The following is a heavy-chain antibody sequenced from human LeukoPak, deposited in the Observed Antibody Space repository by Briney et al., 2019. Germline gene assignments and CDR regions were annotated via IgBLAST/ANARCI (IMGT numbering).Heavy chain of an antibody. V-gene: IGHV3-23*01. CDR1: GFTFSSYA. Sequence: GGSLRLSCAASGFTFSSYAMSWVRQAPGKGLEWVSAISGSGGSTYYADSVKGRFTISRDNSKNTLYLQMNSLRAEDTAVYYCAKGTSYDFWSGYPYYFDYWGQGTLVTVSS. J-gene: IGHJ4*02. D-gene: IGHD3-3*01. CDR2: ISGSGGST. CDR3: AKGTSYDFWSGYPYYFDY.